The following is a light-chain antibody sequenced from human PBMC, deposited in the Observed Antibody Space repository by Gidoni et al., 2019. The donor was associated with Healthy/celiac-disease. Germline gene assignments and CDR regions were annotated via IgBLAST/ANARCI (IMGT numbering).Light chain of an antibody. CDR2: GAS. V-gene: IGKV3-15*01. Sequence: EIVMTQSPATLSVSPGERATLSCRASQSVSSNLAWYQQKPGQAPRLLIYGASTRATGILARFSGSGSGTEFTLTISSLQSEDFAVYYCQQYNNWPPLYTFGQGTKLVIK. CDR1: QSVSSN. CDR3: QQYNNWPPLYT. J-gene: IGKJ2*01.